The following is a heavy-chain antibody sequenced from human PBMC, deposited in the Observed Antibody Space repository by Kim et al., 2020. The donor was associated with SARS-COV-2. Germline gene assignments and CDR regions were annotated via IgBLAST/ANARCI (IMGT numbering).Heavy chain of an antibody. D-gene: IGHD5-18*01. J-gene: IGHJ6*02. V-gene: IGHV3-30*18. Sequence: GGSLRLSCAASGFTFSSYGMHWVRQAPGKGLEWVAVISYDGSNKYYADSVKGRFTISRDNSKNTLYLQMNSLRAEDTAVYYCAKPLYSYWYYDMDVWGQG. CDR1: GFTFSSYG. CDR3: AKPLYSYWYYDMDV. CDR2: ISYDGSNK.